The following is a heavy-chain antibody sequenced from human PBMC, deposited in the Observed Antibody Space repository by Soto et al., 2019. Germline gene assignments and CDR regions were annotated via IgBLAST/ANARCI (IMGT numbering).Heavy chain of an antibody. CDR2: AKNKVNNYTA. D-gene: IGHD3-10*01. V-gene: IGHV3-72*01. CDR1: GFIFSDYY. Sequence: EVQLAESGGGLAQPGGSLRLPCAASGFIFSDYYREWVGQAPGKGLEGVGRAKNKVNNYTAEYAASLKGRFIISKVDSQHSVYLQLTSLRTEDTDGYYCSRSSAYYGSGSYYFPAFDYWGQGALVTVSS. CDR3: SRSSAYYGSGSYYFPAFDY. J-gene: IGHJ4*02.